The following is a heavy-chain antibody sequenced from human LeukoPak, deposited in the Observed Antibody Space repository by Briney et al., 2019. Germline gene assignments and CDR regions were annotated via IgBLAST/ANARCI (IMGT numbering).Heavy chain of an antibody. CDR1: GFTFSSYD. D-gene: IGHD3-10*01. Sequence: GGSLRLSCAASGFTFSSYDMSWVRQAPGKGLEWVSAISGSGGSTYYADSVKGRFTISRDNSKNTLYLQMNSLRAEDTAVYYCAKTHYYGSGSPISLDYWGQGTLVTVSS. CDR3: AKTHYYGSGSPISLDY. V-gene: IGHV3-23*01. J-gene: IGHJ4*02. CDR2: ISGSGGST.